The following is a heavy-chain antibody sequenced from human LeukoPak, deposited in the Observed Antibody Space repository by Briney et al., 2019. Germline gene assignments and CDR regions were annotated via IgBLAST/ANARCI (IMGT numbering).Heavy chain of an antibody. V-gene: IGHV3-48*04. D-gene: IGHD5-12*01. CDR2: ISSSSDTI. J-gene: IGHJ4*02. Sequence: TGGSLRLSCAASGFTFSTYSMNWVRKAPGKGLDWVSYISSSSDTIYYADSVKGRFTMSRDNAKNSLYLQMNSLRAEDTAVYYCAIVATRGAVDYWGQGTLVTVSS. CDR3: AIVATRGAVDY. CDR1: GFTFSTYS.